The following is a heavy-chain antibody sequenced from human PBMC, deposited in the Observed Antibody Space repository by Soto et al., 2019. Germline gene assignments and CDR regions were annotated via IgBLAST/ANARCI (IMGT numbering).Heavy chain of an antibody. CDR1: GGTFSSYA. J-gene: IGHJ1*01. D-gene: IGHD5-12*01. Sequence: QVQLVQSGAEVKKPGSSVKVSCKASGGTFSSYAISWVRQAPGQGLEWMGGIIPIFGTANYAQKFQGRVXIXAXXSTSTAYMELSSLRSEDTAVYYCANGATIAEYFQHWGQGTLVTVSS. V-gene: IGHV1-69*12. CDR2: IIPIFGTA. CDR3: ANGATIAEYFQH.